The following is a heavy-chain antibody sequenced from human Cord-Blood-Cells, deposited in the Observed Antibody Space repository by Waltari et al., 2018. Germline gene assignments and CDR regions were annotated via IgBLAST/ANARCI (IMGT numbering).Heavy chain of an antibody. Sequence: QVQLQESGPGLVKPSETLSLTCTVSGGSVSSGSYYWRWLRQPPGKGLEWIGYIYYSGSHNYNPSLKSRVTISVDTSKNQFSLKLSSVTAADTAVYYCATRGPSSGWYWYFDLWGRGTLVTVSS. CDR3: ATRGPSSGWYWYFDL. J-gene: IGHJ2*01. V-gene: IGHV4-61*01. D-gene: IGHD6-19*01. CDR2: IYYSGSH. CDR1: GGSVSSGSYY.